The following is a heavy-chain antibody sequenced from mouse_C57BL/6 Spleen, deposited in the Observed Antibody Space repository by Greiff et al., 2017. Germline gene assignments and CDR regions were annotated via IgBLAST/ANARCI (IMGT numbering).Heavy chain of an antibody. CDR3: ARRGDYDIDAMDY. J-gene: IGHJ4*01. V-gene: IGHV1-69*01. CDR1: GYTFTSYW. Sequence: QVQLQQSGAELVMPGASVKLSCKASGYTFTSYWMHWVKQRPGQGLEWIGEIDPSDSYTNYNQKFKGKSTFTVDKSSSTAYMQLSSLTSEDSAVYYCARRGDYDIDAMDYWGQGTSVTVSS. CDR2: IDPSDSYT. D-gene: IGHD2-4*01.